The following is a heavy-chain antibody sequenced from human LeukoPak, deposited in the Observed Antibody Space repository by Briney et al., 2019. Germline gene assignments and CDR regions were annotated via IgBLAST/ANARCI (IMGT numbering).Heavy chain of an antibody. CDR2: IKTKTDGGTT. D-gene: IGHD2-15*01. CDR1: GFTFSSAW. V-gene: IGHV3-15*01. Sequence: PGRSLRLSCAASGFTFSSAWLSWVRQRPGKGLEWVARIKTKTDGGTTDYPAPVKGRSTISRDDSKSKLYLQMNSLKTEDTAVYYCTTEGYCSGGDCYSYDNWGQGTLVTVSS. J-gene: IGHJ4*02. CDR3: TTEGYCSGGDCYSYDN.